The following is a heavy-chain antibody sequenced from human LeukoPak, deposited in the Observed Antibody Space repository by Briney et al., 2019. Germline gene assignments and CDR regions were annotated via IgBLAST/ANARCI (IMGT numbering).Heavy chain of an antibody. CDR2: VIGSGDGK. V-gene: IGHV3-64*01. J-gene: IGHJ5*02. CDR3: ARQKSAGPNLVGH. CDR1: GFTFSGYS. Sequence: GGSLGLSCAASGFTFSGYSMHWVRQAPGKGLEYVSYVIGSGDGKDAAHSVKGRFTISRDNYKRAVYLQKSSVRDEDMAVYYCARQKSAGPNLVGHWGQGTLVTVSS. D-gene: IGHD3-3*01.